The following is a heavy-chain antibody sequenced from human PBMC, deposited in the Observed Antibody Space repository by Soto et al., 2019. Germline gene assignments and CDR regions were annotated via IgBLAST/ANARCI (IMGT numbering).Heavy chain of an antibody. Sequence: PGGSLRLSCAASGFTFSSYWMHWVRQAPGKGLVWVSRINSDGSSTSYADSVKGRFTISRDNAKNTLYLQMNSLRAEDTAVYYCAIGAGDTAMVHYYYGMDVWGQGTTVTVSS. J-gene: IGHJ6*02. V-gene: IGHV3-74*01. D-gene: IGHD5-18*01. CDR2: INSDGSST. CDR1: GFTFSSYW. CDR3: AIGAGDTAMVHYYYGMDV.